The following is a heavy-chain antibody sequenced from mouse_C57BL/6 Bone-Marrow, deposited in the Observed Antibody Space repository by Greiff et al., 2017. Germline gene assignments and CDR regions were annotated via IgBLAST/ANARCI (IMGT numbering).Heavy chain of an antibody. CDR2: IDPSDSET. J-gene: IGHJ3*01. Sequence: QVHVKQPGAELVRPGSSVKLSCKASGYTFTSYWMHWVKQRPIQGLEWIGNIDPSDSETHYNQKFKDKATLTVDKSSSTAYMQLSSLTSEDSAVYYCARAIYDGYYAWFAYWGQGTLVTVSA. CDR3: ARAIYDGYYAWFAY. V-gene: IGHV1-52*01. CDR1: GYTFTSYW. D-gene: IGHD2-3*01.